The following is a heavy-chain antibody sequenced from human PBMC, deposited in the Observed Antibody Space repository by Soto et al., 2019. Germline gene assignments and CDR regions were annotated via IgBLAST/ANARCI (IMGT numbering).Heavy chain of an antibody. D-gene: IGHD3-22*01. CDR2: ISGGFSTI. V-gene: IGHV3-48*02. Sequence: GGSLRLSCAASGFTFSAYSINWVRQAPGKGLEWLSYISGGFSTIYYADSVKGRFTISRDNAKNSLYLQMNSLRDEDTAVYYCARDPAPLTYYYDRSGYYYYYGMDVWGQGTTVTVSS. CDR1: GFTFSAYS. J-gene: IGHJ6*02. CDR3: ARDPAPLTYYYDRSGYYYYYGMDV.